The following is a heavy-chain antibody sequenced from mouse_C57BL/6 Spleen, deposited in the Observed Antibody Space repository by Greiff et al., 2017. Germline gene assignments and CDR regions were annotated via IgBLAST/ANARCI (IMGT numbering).Heavy chain of an antibody. D-gene: IGHD2-2*01. V-gene: IGHV1-69*01. Sequence: QVQLQQPGAELVMPGASVKLSCKASGYTFTSYWMHWVKQRPGQGLEWIGEIDPSDSYSNYNQKFKGKSTLTVDKSSSTAYMQLSSVTSEDSAVYYCARKGYGYDDDYAMDYWGQGTSVTVSS. CDR1: GYTFTSYW. J-gene: IGHJ4*01. CDR3: ARKGYGYDDDYAMDY. CDR2: IDPSDSYS.